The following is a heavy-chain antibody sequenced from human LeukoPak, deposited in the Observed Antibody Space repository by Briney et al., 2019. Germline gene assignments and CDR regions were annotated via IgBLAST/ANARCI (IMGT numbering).Heavy chain of an antibody. CDR1: GGSISSGSYY. D-gene: IGHD4-17*01. Sequence: PSETLSLTCTVSGGSISSGSYYWSWIRQPAGKGLEWIGRIYTSGSTNYNPSLKSRVTISVDTSKNQFSLKLSSVTAADTAVYYCARVGYGDYVLYYYYMDVWGKGTTATVSS. CDR3: ARVGYGDYVLYYYYMDV. CDR2: IYTSGST. V-gene: IGHV4-61*02. J-gene: IGHJ6*03.